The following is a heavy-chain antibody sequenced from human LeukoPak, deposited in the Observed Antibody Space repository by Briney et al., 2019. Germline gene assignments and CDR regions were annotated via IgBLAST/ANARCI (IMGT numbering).Heavy chain of an antibody. Sequence: GASVKVSCKASGYTFTGYFMHWVRQAPGQGLEWMGWINPNSGATNYAQNFQGRVTMTRDTSISTAYMELRSDDTAVYFCARGHYDTSGYYHLDYRGQGTLVTVSS. CDR3: ARGHYDTSGYYHLDY. D-gene: IGHD3-22*01. CDR1: GYTFTGYF. V-gene: IGHV1-2*02. CDR2: INPNSGAT. J-gene: IGHJ4*02.